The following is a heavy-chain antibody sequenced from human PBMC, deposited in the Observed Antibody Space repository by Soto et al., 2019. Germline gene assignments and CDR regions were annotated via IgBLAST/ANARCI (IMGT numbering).Heavy chain of an antibody. J-gene: IGHJ4*02. CDR3: ARTPGNYDSSGYYDY. CDR1: GYTFTSYY. V-gene: IGHV1-46*01. CDR2: INPSGGST. Sequence: QVQLVQSGAEVKKPGASVKVSCKASGYTFTSYYMHWVRQASGQGLEWMGIINPSGGSTSYAQKFQGRVTMTRDTSTSTVYMELSSLRSEDTAVYYCARTPGNYDSSGYYDYWGQGTLVTVSS. D-gene: IGHD3-22*01.